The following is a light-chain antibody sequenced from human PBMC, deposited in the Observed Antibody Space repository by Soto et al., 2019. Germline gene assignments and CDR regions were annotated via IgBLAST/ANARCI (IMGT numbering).Light chain of an antibody. CDR3: QQSYNNPTT. CDR2: GAS. Sequence: EILFTQSPGTLSLSPGERATLSCRASQSVSSNYLAWYQQKPGQAPRLLIYGASSRATGIPDRFSGSGSGTDFTLTISSLQPGDFSTYYCQQSYNNPTTFGQGTKVDIK. V-gene: IGKV3-20*01. CDR1: QSVSSNY. J-gene: IGKJ2*01.